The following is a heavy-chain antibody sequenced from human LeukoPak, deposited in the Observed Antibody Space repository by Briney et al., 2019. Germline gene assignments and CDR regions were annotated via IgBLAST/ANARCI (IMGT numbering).Heavy chain of an antibody. V-gene: IGHV3-33*01. D-gene: IGHD6-13*01. CDR3: VGELLTAAGTIGAFDI. J-gene: IGHJ3*02. CDR2: IWPNGSNK. Sequence: PGRSLRLSCAASGFTFSTYGMHWVRQAPGKGLEWVAVIWPNGSNKYHADSVKGRFTISRDNSKSTLFLQVSSLAAEDTAVYYCVGELLTAAGTIGAFDIWGRGTMVTVSS. CDR1: GFTFSTYG.